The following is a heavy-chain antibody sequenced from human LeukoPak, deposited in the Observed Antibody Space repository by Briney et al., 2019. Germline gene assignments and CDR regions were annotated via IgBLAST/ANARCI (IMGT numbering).Heavy chain of an antibody. CDR2: ICPGDSDT. D-gene: IGHD6-13*01. V-gene: IGHV5-51*01. Sequence: GESLKISCRGSGYSFSSYWIGWGLQMPGEGVEGMGIICPGDSDTRYNPSFEGQVTISADKSISTAYLQWSSLKASDTDIYYCARCWCYRSSCHQFDYWGQGTLVTVSS. CDR1: GYSFSSYW. J-gene: IGHJ4*02. CDR3: ARCWCYRSSCHQFDY.